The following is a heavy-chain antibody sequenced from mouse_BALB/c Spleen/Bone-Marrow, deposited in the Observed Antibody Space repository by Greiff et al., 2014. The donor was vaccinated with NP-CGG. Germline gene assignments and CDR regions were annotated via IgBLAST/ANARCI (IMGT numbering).Heavy chain of an antibody. J-gene: IGHJ2*01. D-gene: IGHD4-1*01. Sequence: DVQLQESGPELVKPGASVKISCKASGYTFTDYNMHWVKQSHGKSLEWIGYIYPYNGGTGYNQKFKSKATLTVDNSSSTAYMELRSLTSEDSAVYYCARLGRDYWAKAPLSQSPQ. CDR3: ARLGRDY. CDR1: GYTFTDYN. CDR2: IYPYNGGT. V-gene: IGHV1S29*02.